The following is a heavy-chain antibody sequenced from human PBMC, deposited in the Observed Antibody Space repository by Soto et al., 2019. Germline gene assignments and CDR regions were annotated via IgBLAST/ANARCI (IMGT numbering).Heavy chain of an antibody. CDR3: AHRLRYCTGGSCYSFHYFDS. V-gene: IGHV2-5*02. CDR1: GFSLSTTGVS. CDR2: IFWDDDR. D-gene: IGHD2-15*01. Sequence: QITLKESGPTLVKPTQTLTLTCTVSGFSLSTTGVSVGWIRQPPGKALEWLALIFWDDDRRYSPSLNSRLTLTKDTSKNQVVLTMTNMDPVDTATYYCAHRLRYCTGGSCYSFHYFDSWGQGTRVTVSS. J-gene: IGHJ4*02.